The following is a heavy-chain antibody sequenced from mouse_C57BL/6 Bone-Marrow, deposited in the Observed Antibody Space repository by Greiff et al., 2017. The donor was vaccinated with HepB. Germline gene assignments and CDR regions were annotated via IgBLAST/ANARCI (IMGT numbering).Heavy chain of an antibody. CDR1: GYTFTSYW. V-gene: IGHV1-59*01. D-gene: IGHD1-1*01. J-gene: IGHJ1*03. CDR2: IDPSDSYT. Sequence: QVQLQQPGAELVRPGTSVKLSCKASGYTFTSYWMHWVKQRPGQGLEWIGVIDPSDSYTNYKQKFKGKATLTVDTSSSTAYMQLSSLTSEDSAVYYCARSPPGGSSHWYFDVWGTGTTVTVSS. CDR3: ARSPPGGSSHWYFDV.